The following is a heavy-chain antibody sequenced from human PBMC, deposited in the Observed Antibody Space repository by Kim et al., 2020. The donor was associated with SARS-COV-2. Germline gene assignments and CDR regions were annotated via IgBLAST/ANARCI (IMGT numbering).Heavy chain of an antibody. Sequence: GGSLRLSCAASGFTFSSYWMSWVRQAPGKGLESVANIKQDGSEKYYVDSVKGRFTISRDNAKNSLYLQMNSLRAEDTAVYYCARVYYDSSGYYDYFDYWGQGTLVTVSS. J-gene: IGHJ4*02. CDR3: ARVYYDSSGYYDYFDY. V-gene: IGHV3-7*04. CDR1: GFTFSSYW. D-gene: IGHD3-22*01. CDR2: IKQDGSEK.